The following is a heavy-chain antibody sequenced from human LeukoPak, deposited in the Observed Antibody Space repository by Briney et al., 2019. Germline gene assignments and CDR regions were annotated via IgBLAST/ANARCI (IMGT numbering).Heavy chain of an antibody. CDR3: ARSYGSGRGGGPLFDY. V-gene: IGHV4-34*01. J-gene: IGHJ4*02. Sequence: SETLSLTCAVYGGSFSGYYWSWIRQPPGKGLEWIGEINHSGSTNYNPSLKGRVTISVDTSKNQFSLKLSSVTAADTAVYYCARSYGSGRGGGPLFDYWGQGTLVTVSS. D-gene: IGHD3-10*01. CDR1: GGSFSGYY. CDR2: INHSGST.